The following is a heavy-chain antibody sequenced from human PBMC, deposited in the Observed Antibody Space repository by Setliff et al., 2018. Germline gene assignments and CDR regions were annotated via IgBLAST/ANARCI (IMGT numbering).Heavy chain of an antibody. CDR3: ARFGGSCSSSSCYASDS. D-gene: IGHD2-2*01. J-gene: IGHJ3*01. CDR2: IITNTGKT. Sequence: GASVKVSCKASGYTFTLYYLHWVRQAPGQGPEWMGMIITNTGKTSYAQKFQGRVTMTTDTSTGTGYMELRSLRSDDTAVYFCARFGGSCSSSSCYASDSWGQGTMVTVSS. V-gene: IGHV1-18*04. CDR1: GYTFTLYY.